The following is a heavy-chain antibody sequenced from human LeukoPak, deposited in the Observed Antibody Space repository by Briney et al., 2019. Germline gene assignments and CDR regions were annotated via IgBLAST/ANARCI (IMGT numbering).Heavy chain of an antibody. CDR1: GFTFSSNA. D-gene: IGHD3-22*01. Sequence: GSLRLSCAASGFTFSSNAMSWVRQAPGKGLEWVSAISGSGGYTYYADSVKGRFTISRDNSKNTLYLQMNSLRAEDTAVYYCAKGYFYDSSGYSTYYYYYMDVWGKGTTVTISS. V-gene: IGHV3-23*01. CDR2: ISGSGGYT. J-gene: IGHJ6*03. CDR3: AKGYFYDSSGYSTYYYYYMDV.